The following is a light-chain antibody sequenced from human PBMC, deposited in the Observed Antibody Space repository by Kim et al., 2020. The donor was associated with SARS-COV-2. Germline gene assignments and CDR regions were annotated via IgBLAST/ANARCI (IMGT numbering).Light chain of an antibody. CDR1: TSSIGSNY. V-gene: IGLV1-47*01. J-gene: IGLJ1*01. CDR2: RNS. Sequence: GVTISCSGNTSSIGSNYVYWYQQLPGMAPKLLIYRNSQRPSGVPDRFSGSESGTSASLAISGLRPEDEADYYCATWDDSLSGLYVFGTGTKVTVL. CDR3: ATWDDSLSGLYV.